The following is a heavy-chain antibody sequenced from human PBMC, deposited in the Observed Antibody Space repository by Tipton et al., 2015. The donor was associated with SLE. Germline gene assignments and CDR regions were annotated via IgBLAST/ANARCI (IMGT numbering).Heavy chain of an antibody. CDR1: GGSVRSHY. CDR3: ARHSPNWFDP. V-gene: IGHV4-59*08. Sequence: TLSLTCTFSGGSVRSHYWSWIRQSPGKGLEWIGYISDSGSTHYNPSLKSRVAISVDTSKNHFSLILTSVSAADTAVYYCARHSPNWFDPWGQGMLVTVSS. J-gene: IGHJ5*02. CDR2: ISDSGST.